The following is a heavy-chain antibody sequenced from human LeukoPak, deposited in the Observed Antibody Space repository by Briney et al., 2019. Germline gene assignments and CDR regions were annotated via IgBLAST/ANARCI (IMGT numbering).Heavy chain of an antibody. J-gene: IGHJ5*02. Sequence: PSETLSLTCAVYGGSCDDYYCSWIRQPPGKGLEWIGEIHPSGIFYYNSSLVSRVSISIDTPKSQFSLRLTSVTAADTAFYYCARGRDRSKAGDRWGQGSLVTVSS. V-gene: IGHV4-34*01. CDR3: ARGRDRSKAGDR. D-gene: IGHD5-24*01. CDR1: GGSCDDYY. CDR2: IHPSGIF.